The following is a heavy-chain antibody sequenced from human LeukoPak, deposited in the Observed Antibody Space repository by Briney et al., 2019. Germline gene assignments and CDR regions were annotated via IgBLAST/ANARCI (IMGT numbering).Heavy chain of an antibody. CDR1: GGSISSSSYY. Sequence: SETLSLTCTVSGGSISSSSYYWGWIRQPPGKGLEWIGYIYYSGSTNYNPSLKSRVTISVDTSKNQFSLKLSSVTAADTAVYYCARVECGYSYGYYYYYMDVWGKGTTVTVSS. J-gene: IGHJ6*03. CDR2: IYYSGST. CDR3: ARVECGYSYGYYYYYMDV. V-gene: IGHV4-61*05. D-gene: IGHD5-18*01.